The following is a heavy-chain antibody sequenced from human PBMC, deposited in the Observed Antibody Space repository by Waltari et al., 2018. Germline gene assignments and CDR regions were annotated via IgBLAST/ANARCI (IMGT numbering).Heavy chain of an antibody. CDR3: ARGGFGFNAGRFDS. D-gene: IGHD3-10*01. V-gene: IGHV6-1*01. J-gene: IGHJ4*02. Sequence: QVQLQQSGPGLVTPSQTLSLTCAISGDCVSRNSAICHWIRQSPSRGLEWLGRTYYRSKWYSDSAVSVKSRITINPDTSKNQFSLQLNSVTPEDTAVYYCARGGFGFNAGRFDSWGRGTLVTVTS. CDR1: GDCVSRNSAI. CDR2: TYYRSKWYS.